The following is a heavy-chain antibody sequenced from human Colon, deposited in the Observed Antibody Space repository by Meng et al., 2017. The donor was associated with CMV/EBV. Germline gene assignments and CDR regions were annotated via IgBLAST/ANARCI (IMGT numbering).Heavy chain of an antibody. CDR2: INSDGSST. Sequence: GESLKISCAASGFTFSSYWMHWVRQAPGKGLVWVSRINSDGSSTSYADSVKGRFTISRDNAKNTLYLQMNSLRAEDTAVYYCARQSPRDAFDIWGQGTMVTVSS. CDR1: GFTFSSYW. CDR3: ARQSPRDAFDI. V-gene: IGHV3-74*01. J-gene: IGHJ3*02.